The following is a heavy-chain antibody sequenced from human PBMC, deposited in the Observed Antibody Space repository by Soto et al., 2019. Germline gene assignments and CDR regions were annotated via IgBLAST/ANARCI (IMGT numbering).Heavy chain of an antibody. D-gene: IGHD3-3*01. Sequence: GGSLRLSCAASGFTFSSYAMTWVRQAPGKGLEWVSSISGSGGATYYANSVKGRFTISRDDSRSTLHLQMNSLRADDTALYYCAKAGRPYYDLWSENRFDPWGQGTLVTVSS. CDR1: GFTFSSYA. J-gene: IGHJ5*02. CDR3: AKAGRPYYDLWSENRFDP. V-gene: IGHV3-23*01. CDR2: ISGSGGAT.